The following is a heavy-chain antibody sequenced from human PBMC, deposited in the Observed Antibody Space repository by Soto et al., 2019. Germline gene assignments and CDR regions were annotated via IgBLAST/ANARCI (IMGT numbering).Heavy chain of an antibody. CDR1: NFSFNNAW. Sequence: EVQLVESGGGLVKPGGSLRLSCAASNFSFNNAWMNWVRQAPGKGLEWVGRIKSKTDGGTTDYAAPVKGRFTISRDDSKNTLYLQMNSLETEDTAVYYGTSGAVISGWFVVDHWGQGALVTVSS. V-gene: IGHV3-15*07. CDR3: TSGAVISGWFVVDH. D-gene: IGHD6-19*01. J-gene: IGHJ4*02. CDR2: IKSKTDGGTT.